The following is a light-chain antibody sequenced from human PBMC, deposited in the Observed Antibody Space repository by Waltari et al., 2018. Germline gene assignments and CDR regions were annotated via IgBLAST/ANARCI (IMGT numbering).Light chain of an antibody. Sequence: DIVMTQSPDPLAVSLGEWATLNCDSSQSVLYSSNNKNYLAWYQQKPGQPPKLLIYWASTRDSGVPDRFSGSGSGTDFTLSISSLQAEDVAFYYCQQYYTTPWTFGQGTKVEIK. CDR1: QSVLYSSNNKNY. CDR3: QQYYTTPWT. CDR2: WAS. J-gene: IGKJ1*01. V-gene: IGKV4-1*01.